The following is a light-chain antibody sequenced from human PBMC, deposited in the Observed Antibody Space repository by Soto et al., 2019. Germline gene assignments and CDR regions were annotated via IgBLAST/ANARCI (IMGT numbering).Light chain of an antibody. V-gene: IGKV3D-20*02. CDR3: QHRSIWPVS. CDR2: DTS. J-gene: IGKJ5*01. CDR1: QSVGGSS. Sequence: ETVLTQSPGTLSLSPGERATVSCRASQSVGGSSLAWYQQRPGQAPRLLIYDTSKRATGIPDRFSGSGSGTDFTLTISRLEPEDFAVYYCQHRSIWPVSFGQGTRLEIK.